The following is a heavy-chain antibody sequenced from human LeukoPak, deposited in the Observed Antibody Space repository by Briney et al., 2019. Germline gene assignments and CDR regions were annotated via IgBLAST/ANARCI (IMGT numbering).Heavy chain of an antibody. V-gene: IGHV4-59*01. Sequence: SETLSLTCTVSGGSISSYYWSWIRQPPGKGLEWIGYIYYSGSTNYNPSLKSRVTISVDTSKNQFSLKLSSVTAADTAVYYCARESGESGYDFGLSRFYYYYYMDVWGKGTTVTVSS. CDR1: GGSISSYY. CDR2: IYYSGST. D-gene: IGHD5-12*01. CDR3: ARESGESGYDFGLSRFYYYYYMDV. J-gene: IGHJ6*03.